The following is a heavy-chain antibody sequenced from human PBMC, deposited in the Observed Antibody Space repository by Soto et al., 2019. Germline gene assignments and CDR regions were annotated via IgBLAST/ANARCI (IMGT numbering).Heavy chain of an antibody. CDR1: GGNFSIHG. J-gene: IGHJ6*02. CDR2: IIPILTTP. Sequence: SVKVSCKASGGNFSIHGFSWVRQSPGQGPEWIGGIIPILTTPIYAQKFHGRVTIVADESTTTVYMELRRLKSKVTDVYYCATSYGIAPTGVDGMDDWGQGTSVTVSS. D-gene: IGHD2-8*01. V-gene: IGHV1-69*13. CDR3: ATSYGIAPTGVDGMDD.